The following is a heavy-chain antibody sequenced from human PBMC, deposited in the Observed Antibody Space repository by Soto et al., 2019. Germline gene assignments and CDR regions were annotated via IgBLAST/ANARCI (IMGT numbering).Heavy chain of an antibody. J-gene: IGHJ4*02. CDR1: GFIFDDFA. D-gene: IGHD3-3*01. Sequence: EAQLVESGGGLVQPGRSLRLSCAGSGFIFDDFAIHWVRQAPGKGLEWVSGISWNSDSIGYADSVKGRFTISRDNAKNALDLQMNRLRVEDTALYYCTKVGGLYDFWSGPLHFDLWGQGTLVTVSS. CDR2: ISWNSDSI. CDR3: TKVGGLYDFWSGPLHFDL. V-gene: IGHV3-9*01.